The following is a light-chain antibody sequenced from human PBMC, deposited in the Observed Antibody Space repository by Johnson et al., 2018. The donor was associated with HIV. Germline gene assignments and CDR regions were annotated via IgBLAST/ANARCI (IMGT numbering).Light chain of an antibody. CDR2: DNN. J-gene: IGLJ1*01. V-gene: IGLV1-51*01. Sequence: QSVLTQPPSVSAAPGQKVTISCSGSSSNIGNNYVSWYQQFPGTAPKLLIYDNNKRPSGIPDRFSGSKSGTSATLGLTGLPTGDAADYYCGTWDSSLSAHYVFGPVTKGTGL. CDR3: GTWDSSLSAHYV. CDR1: SSNIGNNY.